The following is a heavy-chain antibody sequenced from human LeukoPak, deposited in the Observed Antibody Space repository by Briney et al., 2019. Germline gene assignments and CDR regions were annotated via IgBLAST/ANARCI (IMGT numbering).Heavy chain of an antibody. Sequence: GASVKVSCKASGYTFTSYGISWVRQAPGQGLEWMGWISAYNGNTNYAQKLQGRVTMTTDTSTSTACMELRSLRSDDTAVYYCAATGSSSWYEFDYWGQGTLVTVSS. D-gene: IGHD6-13*01. CDR2: ISAYNGNT. V-gene: IGHV1-18*01. CDR3: AATGSSSWYEFDY. CDR1: GYTFTSYG. J-gene: IGHJ4*02.